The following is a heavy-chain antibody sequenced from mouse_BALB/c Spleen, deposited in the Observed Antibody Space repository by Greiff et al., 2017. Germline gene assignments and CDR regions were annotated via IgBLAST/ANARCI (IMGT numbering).Heavy chain of an antibody. Sequence: VQLQQSGPGLVQPSQSLSITCTASGFSLTSYGVHWVRQSPGKGLEWLGVIWSGGSTDYNAAFISRLSISKDNSKSQVFFKMNSLQADDTAIYYWARGSFDYWGQGTTLTVSS. CDR3: ARGSFDY. CDR1: GFSLTSYG. V-gene: IGHV2-4-1*01. J-gene: IGHJ2*01. CDR2: IWSGGST.